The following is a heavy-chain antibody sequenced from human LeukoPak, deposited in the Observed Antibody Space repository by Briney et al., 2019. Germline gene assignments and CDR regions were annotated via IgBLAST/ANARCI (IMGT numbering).Heavy chain of an antibody. CDR3: AREGVVVVVAAAPSRAFDI. V-gene: IGHV3-66*01. CDR2: IYSGGST. CDR1: GFTVSSNY. J-gene: IGHJ3*02. D-gene: IGHD2-15*01. Sequence: GGSLRLSCAASGFTVSSNYMSWVRQAPGKGLEWVSVIYSGGSTYYADSVKGRFTISRDNSKNTLYLQMNSLRAEDTAVYYCAREGVVVVVAAAPSRAFDIWGQGTMVTVSS.